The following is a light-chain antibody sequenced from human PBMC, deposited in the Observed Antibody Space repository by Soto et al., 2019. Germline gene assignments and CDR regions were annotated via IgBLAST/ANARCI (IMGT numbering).Light chain of an antibody. CDR3: HQTYT. CDR2: GAS. CDR1: QNVSSSY. Sequence: PGDRATLSCRASQNVSSSYLAWYQQKPGQAPRLLIYGASSRATGIPDRFSGSGSGTDFTLTISRLEPEDFAVYSCHQTYTFGQGTKLEIK. V-gene: IGKV3-20*01. J-gene: IGKJ2*01.